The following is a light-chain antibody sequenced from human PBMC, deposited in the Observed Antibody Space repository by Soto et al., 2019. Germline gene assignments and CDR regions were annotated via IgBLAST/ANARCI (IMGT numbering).Light chain of an antibody. Sequence: SVLTQPPSVSAAPGQKVTISCSGSSSNIGTYYVSWYQQLPGTAPKLLIYENNKRPSGIPDRFSGSKSGTSATLGITGLQTGDEADYYCGTWDSGLSAGVFGGGTKLTVL. CDR1: SSNIGTYY. CDR3: GTWDSGLSAGV. J-gene: IGLJ3*02. V-gene: IGLV1-51*02. CDR2: ENN.